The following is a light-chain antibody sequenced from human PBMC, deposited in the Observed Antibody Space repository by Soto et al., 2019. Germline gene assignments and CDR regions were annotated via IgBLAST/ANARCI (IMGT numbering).Light chain of an antibody. Sequence: QSVLTQPASVSGSPGQSITISCTGTSSDVGSYHLVSWYQQHPGKAPKLMIYEGSKRSSGVSNRFSGSKSDNTASLTISGLQAEDEADYYCCSYAGSNTWVFGGGTKLTVL. J-gene: IGLJ3*02. CDR2: EGS. CDR1: SSDVGSYHL. V-gene: IGLV2-23*01. CDR3: CSYAGSNTWV.